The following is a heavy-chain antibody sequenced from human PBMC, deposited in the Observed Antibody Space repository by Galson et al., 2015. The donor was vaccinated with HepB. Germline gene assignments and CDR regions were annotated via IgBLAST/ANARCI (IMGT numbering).Heavy chain of an antibody. J-gene: IGHJ6*02. D-gene: IGHD6-6*01. V-gene: IGHV5-51*03. CDR2: IYPGDSDT. CDR3: ARIIAARRGFDYYYYGMDV. CDR1: GYSFTSYW. Sequence: QSGAEVKKPGESLKISCKGSGYSFTSYWIGWVRQMPGKGLEWMGIIYPGDSDTRYSPSFQGQVTISADKSISTAYLQWSSLKASDTAMYYCARIIAARRGFDYYYYGMDVWGQGTTVTVSS.